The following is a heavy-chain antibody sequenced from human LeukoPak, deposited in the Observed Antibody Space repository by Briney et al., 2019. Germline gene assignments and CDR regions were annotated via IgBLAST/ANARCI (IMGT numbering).Heavy chain of an antibody. Sequence: SETLSLTCAVSGYTISSGYYWGWIRQPPGKGLEWIGSVYHSGSTYYNPSLKSRVTISVDTSKNQFSLKLNSVTAADTAVYYCAREDGDYVKDCWGQGTLVTVSS. CDR3: AREDGDYVKDC. D-gene: IGHD4-17*01. J-gene: IGHJ4*02. CDR2: VYHSGST. V-gene: IGHV4-38-2*02. CDR1: GYTISSGYY.